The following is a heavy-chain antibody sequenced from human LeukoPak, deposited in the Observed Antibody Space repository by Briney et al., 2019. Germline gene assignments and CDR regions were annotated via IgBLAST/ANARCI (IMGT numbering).Heavy chain of an antibody. CDR2: IYNSGST. CDR1: GGSISSYY. D-gene: IGHD5-12*01. Sequence: SETLSLTCTVSGGSISSYYWSWIRQPPGKGLEWIGYIYNSGSTNYNPSLKSRVTISVDTSKNQFSLKLSSVTAADTAVYYCARRGYDGGYNSFDPWGQGTLVTVSS. CDR3: ARRGYDGGYNSFDP. V-gene: IGHV4-59*12. J-gene: IGHJ5*02.